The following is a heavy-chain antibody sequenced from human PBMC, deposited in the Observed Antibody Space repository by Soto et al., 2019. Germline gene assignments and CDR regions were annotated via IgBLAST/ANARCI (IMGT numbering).Heavy chain of an antibody. CDR2: ISAYNSNT. V-gene: IGHV1-18*01. CDR3: ARREYYGSGSLNY. D-gene: IGHD3-10*01. Sequence: QVQLVQSGAEVKKPGASVKVSCKASGYTFTTYGISWVRQAPGQGLEWMGWISAYNSNTNYAQKLQGRVTMTTDTATSTAYLELRSLRSGDTAVSCCARREYYGSGSLNYWGQGTLVTVSS. J-gene: IGHJ4*02. CDR1: GYTFTTYG.